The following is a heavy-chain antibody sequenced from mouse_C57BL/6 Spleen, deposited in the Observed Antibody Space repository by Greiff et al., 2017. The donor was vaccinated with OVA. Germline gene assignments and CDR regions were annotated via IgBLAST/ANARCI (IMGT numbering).Heavy chain of an antibody. CDR2: IDPNSGGT. CDR3: ARGATVVATNYFDY. CDR1: GYTFTSYW. Sequence: VQLQQPGAELVKPGASVKLSCKASGYTFTSYWMHWVKQRPGRGLEWIGRIDPNSGGTKYTEKFKSKATLTVDKPSSTAYMQLSSLTSEDSAVYYGARGATVVATNYFDYWGQGTTLTVSS. V-gene: IGHV1-72*01. D-gene: IGHD1-1*01. J-gene: IGHJ2*01.